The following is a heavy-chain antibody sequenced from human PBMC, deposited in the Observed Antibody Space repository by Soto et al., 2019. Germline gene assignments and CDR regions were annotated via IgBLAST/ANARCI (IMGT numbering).Heavy chain of an antibody. D-gene: IGHD5-12*01. CDR2: IYSDGSST. J-gene: IGHJ6*02. CDR1: GFTFSSYW. CDR3: ARDRPNIVATHPPLYGMDV. Sequence: HPGWSLRLSCAASGFTFSSYWMHWVRQAPGKGLVWVSRIYSDGSSTSYADSVKGRFTISRDNAKNTLYLQMNSLRAEDTAVYYCARDRPNIVATHPPLYGMDVWGQGTTVTVSS. V-gene: IGHV3-74*01.